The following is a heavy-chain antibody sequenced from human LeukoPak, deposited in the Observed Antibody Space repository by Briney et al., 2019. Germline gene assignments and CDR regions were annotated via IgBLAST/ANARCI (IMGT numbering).Heavy chain of an antibody. CDR1: GFNVSDDY. V-gene: IGHV3-66*01. D-gene: IGHD3-10*01. Sequence: PGGSLRLSCAASGFNVSDDYMTWVRQAPGKGLEWVSVIYTSGRSDYVDSVKGRFNISRDNTKNTVYLQMNSLTVEDTAVYYCARDHVYGSGIRTWGQGTLVTVSS. J-gene: IGHJ4*02. CDR2: IYTSGRS. CDR3: ARDHVYGSGIRT.